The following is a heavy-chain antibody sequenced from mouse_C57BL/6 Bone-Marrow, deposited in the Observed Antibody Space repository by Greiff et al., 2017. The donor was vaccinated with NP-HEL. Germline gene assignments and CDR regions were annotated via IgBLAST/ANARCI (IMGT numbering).Heavy chain of an antibody. CDR2: IYPGDGDT. Sequence: VQLQESGAELVKPGASVKISCKASGYAFSSYWMNWVKQRPGKGLEWIGQIYPGDGDTNYNGQFKGTATLTADKSSSTAYMQLSSLTSEDTAVYCCARYAWFAYWGQGTLVTVSA. V-gene: IGHV1-80*01. CDR3: ARYAWFAY. CDR1: GYAFSSYW. J-gene: IGHJ3*01.